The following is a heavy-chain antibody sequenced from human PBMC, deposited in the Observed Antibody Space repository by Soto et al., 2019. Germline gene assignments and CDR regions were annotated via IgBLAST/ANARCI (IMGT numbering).Heavy chain of an antibody. CDR1: GFTFSSND. CDR2: IWTSGST. D-gene: IGHD3-16*01. V-gene: IGHV3-53*01. J-gene: IGHJ3*01. CDR3: ATRPLLRGAP. Sequence: EVQLVESGGGLIQPGGSLRLSCEASGFTFSSNDMNWVRQAPGKGLEGVSLIWTSGSTAYADSVKGRFTISRDNSKSALYLHMSRLRAEDTAVYYCATRPLLRGAPWGQGTMVTVSS.